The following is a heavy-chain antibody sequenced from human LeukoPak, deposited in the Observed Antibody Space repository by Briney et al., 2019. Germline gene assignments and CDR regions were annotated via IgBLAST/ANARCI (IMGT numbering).Heavy chain of an antibody. Sequence: PGGSLRLSCAASGFTFGDCTMHWGRQPPGRCLQWVSLITGDGGTTSYAGSVKGRFTISRDNSKNSLYLHMNSLRNEDTALYYCAKGHFGAGHYWGQGTLVTVSS. CDR1: GFTFGDCT. CDR3: AKGHFGAGHY. J-gene: IGHJ4*02. CDR2: ITGDGGTT. D-gene: IGHD3-3*01. V-gene: IGHV3-43*02.